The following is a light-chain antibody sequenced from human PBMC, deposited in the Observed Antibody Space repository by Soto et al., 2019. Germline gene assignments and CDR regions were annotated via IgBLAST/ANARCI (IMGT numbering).Light chain of an antibody. V-gene: IGLV2-14*01. CDR2: DVS. CDR3: SSYTSSSTIYV. CDR1: SSDVGGYNY. J-gene: IGLJ1*01. Sequence: LTQPASVSGAPGQSITISCPGTSSDVGGYNYVSWYQQHPGKAPKLMIYDVSNRPSGVSNRFSGSKSGNTASLTISGLQAEDEADYYCSSYTSSSTIYVFGTGTKVTV.